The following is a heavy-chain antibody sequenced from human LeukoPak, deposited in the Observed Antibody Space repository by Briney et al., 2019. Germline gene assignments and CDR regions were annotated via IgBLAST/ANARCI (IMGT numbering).Heavy chain of an antibody. CDR1: GFTFTSYG. CDR3: ARVKDSTGYPRIDP. CDR2: TSNDGTDK. V-gene: IGHV3-30*03. D-gene: IGHD3-22*01. J-gene: IGHJ5*02. Sequence: GGSLRLSCAASGFTFTSYGMHWVRQAPGKGLEWVALTSNDGTDKYYGDSVKGRFTISRENSKRRLDLQMNSLRAEDTAVYYCARVKDSTGYPRIDPWGQGTLVTVSS.